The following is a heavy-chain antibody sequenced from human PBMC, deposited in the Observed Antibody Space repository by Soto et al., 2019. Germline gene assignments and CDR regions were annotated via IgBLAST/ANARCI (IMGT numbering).Heavy chain of an antibody. CDR2: IYYSGNT. V-gene: IGHV4-59*01. Sequence: SETLSLTCTVSGGSISSYYWSWIRQPPGKGLEWIGHIYYSGNTNYNPSLKSRVTISVDTSKNQFSLKLSSVTAADTAVYYCARQPGVAVAASYYYHGMDVWGQGTTVTVS. CDR1: GGSISSYY. CDR3: ARQPGVAVAASYYYHGMDV. J-gene: IGHJ6*02. D-gene: IGHD6-19*01.